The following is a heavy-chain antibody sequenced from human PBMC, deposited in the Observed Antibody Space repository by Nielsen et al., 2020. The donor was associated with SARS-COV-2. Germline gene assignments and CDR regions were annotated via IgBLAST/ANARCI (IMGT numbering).Heavy chain of an antibody. V-gene: IGHV3-30*03. CDR3: ARDRYDYVWGSYGAYYFDY. J-gene: IGHJ4*02. CDR2: ISYDGSNK. D-gene: IGHD3-16*01. Sequence: WLRQPPGKGLEWVAVISYDGSNKYYADSVKGRFTISRDNSKNTLYLQMNSLRAEDTAVYYCARDRYDYVWGSYGAYYFDYWGQGTLVTVSS.